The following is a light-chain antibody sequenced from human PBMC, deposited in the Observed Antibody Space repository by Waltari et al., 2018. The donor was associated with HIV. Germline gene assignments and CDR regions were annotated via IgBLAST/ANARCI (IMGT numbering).Light chain of an antibody. V-gene: IGLV3-27*01. CDR3: YSAADNIGV. CDR2: TDS. J-gene: IGLJ3*02. CDR1: VVAKKY. Sequence: SYELTQPSSVSVSPVQTARLTCKGDVVAKKYARWFQQKPGQAPVLVIYTDSERTSGIPERFSGSSSGTTVTLTISGAQVEDEADYYCYSAADNIGVFGGGTKLTVL.